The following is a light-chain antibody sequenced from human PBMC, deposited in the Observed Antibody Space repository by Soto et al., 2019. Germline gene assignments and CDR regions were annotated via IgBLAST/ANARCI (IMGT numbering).Light chain of an antibody. J-gene: IGKJ1*01. CDR3: RQYSSSPPT. CDR1: QSVSTND. CDR2: GAS. Sequence: DIVLTQSPGTPSLSPGERATLSCRASQSVSTNDLAWYQRKPGQAPRLLIYGASSRATCIPDRCSGSGLGTDVTLTITRLELNGFAMYYCRQYSSSPPTFGLETHVEIK. V-gene: IGKV3-20*01.